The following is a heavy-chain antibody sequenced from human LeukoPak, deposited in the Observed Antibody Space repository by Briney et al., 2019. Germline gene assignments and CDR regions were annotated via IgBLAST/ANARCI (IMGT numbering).Heavy chain of an antibody. D-gene: IGHD3-3*01. CDR1: GFTFSSYS. Sequence: GGSLRLSCVASGFTFSSYSMNWVRQAPGKGLEWVSSISSSSSYIYYADSVKGRFTISRDNAKNSLYLQMNSLRAEDTAVYYCARDGGYYDFWSGDLNYYMDVWGKGTTVTVSS. J-gene: IGHJ6*03. CDR3: ARDGGYYDFWSGDLNYYMDV. CDR2: ISSSSSYI. V-gene: IGHV3-21*01.